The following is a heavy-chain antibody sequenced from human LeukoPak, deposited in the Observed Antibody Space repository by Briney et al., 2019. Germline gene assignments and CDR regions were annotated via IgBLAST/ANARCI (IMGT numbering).Heavy chain of an antibody. V-gene: IGHV3-30*04. CDR3: ASASHITMLRGANDY. CDR1: GFTFSSYA. Sequence: PGGSLRLSCAASGFTFSSYAMHWVRQAPGKGLEWVALISYDGSNKYYADSVKGRFTISRDNSKNTLYLQMNSLRTEDTAVYYCASASHITMLRGANDYWGRGTLVTVSS. CDR2: ISYDGSNK. D-gene: IGHD3-10*01. J-gene: IGHJ4*02.